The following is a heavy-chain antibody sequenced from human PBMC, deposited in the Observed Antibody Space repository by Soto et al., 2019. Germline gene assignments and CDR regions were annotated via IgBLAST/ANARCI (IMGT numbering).Heavy chain of an antibody. D-gene: IGHD3-22*01. CDR2: ISSSSSYT. J-gene: IGHJ6*02. V-gene: IGHV3-11*06. CDR3: ARDYYDSSGYYPNSYYYGLDV. CDR1: GFTFSDYY. Sequence: GSLRLSCAASGFTFSDYYMSWIRQAPGKGLEWVSYISSSSSYTDYADSVKGRFTISRDNAKNSLYLQMNSLRAEDTAVYYCARDYYDSSGYYPNSYYYGLDVWAQGTTVTVSS.